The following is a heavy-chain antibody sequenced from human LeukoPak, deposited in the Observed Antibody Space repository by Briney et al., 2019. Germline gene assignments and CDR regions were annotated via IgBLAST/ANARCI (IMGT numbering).Heavy chain of an antibody. J-gene: IGHJ6*03. CDR1: GFTFGDYA. Sequence: GGSLRLSCTVSGFTFGDYAMSWVRQAPGKGLEWVGFIRSKAYGGTAEYAASVKGRFTISRDDSKSIAYQQMSSLKTEDTAVYYCALASSSYYYYYMDVWGKGTTVTVSS. CDR3: ALASSSYYYYYMDV. V-gene: IGHV3-49*04. CDR2: IRSKAYGGTA. D-gene: IGHD6-6*01.